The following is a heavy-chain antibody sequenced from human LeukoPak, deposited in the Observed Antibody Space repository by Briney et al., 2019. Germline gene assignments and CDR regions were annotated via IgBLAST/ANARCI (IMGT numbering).Heavy chain of an antibody. J-gene: IGHJ4*02. CDR2: ISSNGGST. D-gene: IGHD6-19*01. CDR1: EFTFSSHS. V-gene: IGHV3-64D*06. Sequence: PGGSLRLSCAASEFTFSSHSMHWVRQAPGKGLEYVSAISSNGGSTYYADSVKGRFTISRDNSKNTLYLQMSSLRAEDTAVYYCVISGYSSGWYYFDYWGQGTLVTVSS. CDR3: VISGYSSGWYYFDY.